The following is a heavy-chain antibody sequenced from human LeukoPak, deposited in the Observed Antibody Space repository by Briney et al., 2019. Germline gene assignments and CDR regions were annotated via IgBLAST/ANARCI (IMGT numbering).Heavy chain of an antibody. J-gene: IGHJ6*01. CDR3: ASRYCGSANCQWGDYYYYG. CDR2: IIPIFGTT. D-gene: IGHD2-2*01. V-gene: IGHV1-69*01. Sequence: GSSVNVSCKASGGTLSSYAISWVRQAPGQGLEWMGGIIPIFGTTKYSQKFQGRVTITAAESTGTAFMDLNSLTSDDTAVYYCASRYCGSANCQWGDYYYYG. CDR1: GGTLSSYA.